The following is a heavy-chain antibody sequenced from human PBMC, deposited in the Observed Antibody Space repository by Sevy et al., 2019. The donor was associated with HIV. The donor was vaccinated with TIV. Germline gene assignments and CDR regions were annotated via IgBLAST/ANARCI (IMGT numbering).Heavy chain of an antibody. CDR2: IHSSGDN. Sequence: SETLSLTCTVSGNSISSDTYYWSWIRQHPGKGLEWIGYIHSSGDNYYNPSLKSRATISVDTSRNQFSLKLHSVTAADTAVYSCASLKEMYHFTGHSPPRITGRFDHWGQGTLVTVSS. V-gene: IGHV4-31*03. CDR3: ASLKEMYHFTGHSPPRITGRFDH. D-gene: IGHD3-9*01. J-gene: IGHJ4*02. CDR1: GNSISSDTYY.